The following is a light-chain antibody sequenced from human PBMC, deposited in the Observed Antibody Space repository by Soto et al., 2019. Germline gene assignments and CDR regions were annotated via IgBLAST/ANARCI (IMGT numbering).Light chain of an antibody. CDR1: QPIRDW. Sequence: DVQLIQSPSTLSASIGDRVTITCRVSQPIRDWVAWYQQKPGKAPKLLIYDATSSDSVVPSRFSGSGSETEFTLTISSLQPGDFATYYCQQYYSYSNTFGQGTRVQL. J-gene: IGKJ1*01. V-gene: IGKV1-5*01. CDR3: QQYYSYSNT. CDR2: DAT.